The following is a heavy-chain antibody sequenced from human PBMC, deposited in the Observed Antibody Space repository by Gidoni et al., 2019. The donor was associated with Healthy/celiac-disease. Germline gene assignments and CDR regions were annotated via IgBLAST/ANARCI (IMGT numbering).Heavy chain of an antibody. J-gene: IGHJ2*01. V-gene: IGHV3-20*01. CDR2: INWNGGST. Sequence: EVQLVASGGGVGRPGGSLRLACAASGFTFDDYGMSWVRQAPGKGLGWVSGINWNGGSTGYADSVKGRFTISRDNAKNSLYLQMNSLRAEDTALYHCARRGNDYGDLYWYFDLWGRGTLVTVAS. CDR1: GFTFDDYG. CDR3: ARRGNDYGDLYWYFDL. D-gene: IGHD4-17*01.